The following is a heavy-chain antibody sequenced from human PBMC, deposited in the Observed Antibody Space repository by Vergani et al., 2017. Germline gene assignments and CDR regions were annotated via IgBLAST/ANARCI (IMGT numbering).Heavy chain of an antibody. D-gene: IGHD6-6*01. J-gene: IGHJ5*02. CDR3: ARARGRDSSTSLRWFDP. Sequence: QVQLVQAGAEVKKPGASVKVSCKASGYTFTSYDINWVRQATGQGLEWMGWMNPNSGNTGYAQKFQGRVTMTRNTSISTAYMELSSLRSEDTAVYYCARARGRDSSTSLRWFDPWGQGTLVTVSS. CDR2: MNPNSGNT. V-gene: IGHV1-8*01. CDR1: GYTFTSYD.